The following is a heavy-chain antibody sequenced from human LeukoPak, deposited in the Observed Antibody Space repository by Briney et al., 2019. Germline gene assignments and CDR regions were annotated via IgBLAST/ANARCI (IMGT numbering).Heavy chain of an antibody. CDR3: ARDFTVRGVIIGAFDI. Sequence: GGSPRLSCAASGFTFSSYGMHWVRQAPGKGLEWVAVIWYDGSNKYYADSVKGRFTISRDNSKNTLYLQMNSLRAEDTAVYYCARDFTVRGVIIGAFDIWGQGTMVTVSS. CDR1: GFTFSSYG. V-gene: IGHV3-33*01. CDR2: IWYDGSNK. D-gene: IGHD3-10*01. J-gene: IGHJ3*02.